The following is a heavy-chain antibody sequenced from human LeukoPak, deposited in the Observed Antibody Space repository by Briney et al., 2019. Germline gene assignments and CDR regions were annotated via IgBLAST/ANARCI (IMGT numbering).Heavy chain of an antibody. Sequence: ASVKVSCKASGYTFTSYAMNWVRQAPGQGLEWMGRINPNSGDTNYAQKFQGRVTMTRDTSISTAYMELSRLRSDDTAVYYCARDYCSSTSCLFDYWGRGTLVTVSS. J-gene: IGHJ4*02. D-gene: IGHD2-2*01. CDR2: INPNSGDT. CDR3: ARDYCSSTSCLFDY. CDR1: GYTFTSYA. V-gene: IGHV1-2*06.